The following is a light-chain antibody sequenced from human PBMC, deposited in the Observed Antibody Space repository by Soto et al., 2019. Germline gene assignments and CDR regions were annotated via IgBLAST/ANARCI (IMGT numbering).Light chain of an antibody. CDR2: GNN. CDR3: QSYDSSLSGGSV. V-gene: IGLV1-40*01. J-gene: IGLJ1*01. CDR1: SSNIGAGFD. Sequence: QSVLTQSPSVSGAPGQRVSISCTGTSSNIGAGFDVHWYQQLPGTAPKLLIYGNNNRPSGVPDRFSGPKSGTSASLAITGLQAEDEADYYCQSYDSSLSGGSVFGTGTKVTVL.